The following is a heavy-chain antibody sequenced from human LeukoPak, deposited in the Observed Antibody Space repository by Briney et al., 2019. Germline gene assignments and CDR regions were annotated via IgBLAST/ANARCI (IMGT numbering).Heavy chain of an antibody. J-gene: IGHJ6*02. CDR2: INSDESRT. D-gene: IGHD5-12*01. CDR1: GFTFNSYW. Sequence: GGSLRLSCAASGFTFNSYWMHWVRHAPGKGLVWVSRINSDESRTAYADSVKGRFSISRDNAKNTLYLQMNSLRAEDTAVYYCAREGYSGYEDGFYYYHGMDVWGQGTTVTVSS. CDR3: AREGYSGYEDGFYYYHGMDV. V-gene: IGHV3-74*01.